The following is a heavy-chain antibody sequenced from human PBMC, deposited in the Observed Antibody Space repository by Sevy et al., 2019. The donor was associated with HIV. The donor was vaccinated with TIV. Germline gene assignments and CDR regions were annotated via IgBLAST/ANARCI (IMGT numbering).Heavy chain of an antibody. V-gene: IGHV3-13*01. CDR2: IGTAGDT. CDR3: AREPDHPSGMDV. J-gene: IGHJ6*02. Sequence: GESLKISCAASGFTFSSYDMHWDRQATGKGLEWVSAIGTAGDTYYPGSVKGRFTISRENAKNSLYLQMNSLRAGDTAVYYCAREPDHPSGMDVWGQGTTVTVSS. CDR1: GFTFSSYD.